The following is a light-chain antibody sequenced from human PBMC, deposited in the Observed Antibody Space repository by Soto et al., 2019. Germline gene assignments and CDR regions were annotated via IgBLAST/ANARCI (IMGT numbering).Light chain of an antibody. CDR2: DDS. V-gene: IGLV3-21*02. CDR3: QVWDSTSDHYV. Sequence: SYELTQPHSVSVAPGQTARITCRGNNLERKSVHWYQQKPGQAPVLVVYDDSDRPSGIPERFSGSNSGSPATLTISRVEAGDEADYYCQVWDSTSDHYVFGTGTKVTVL. J-gene: IGLJ1*01. CDR1: NLERKS.